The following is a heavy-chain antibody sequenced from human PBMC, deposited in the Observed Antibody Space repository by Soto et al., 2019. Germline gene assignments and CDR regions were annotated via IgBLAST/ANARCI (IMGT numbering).Heavy chain of an antibody. Sequence: PGGALILSCAASGFTFSNAWMNWVRQAPGKGLEWVGRIKSKTNDGTTDDAAPVKGRFTISRDDSKNTLYLQMNSLKTEDTAVYYCTTVPSIMSVGVVIIGNFDYWGQGTLVTVSS. CDR1: GFTFSNAW. J-gene: IGHJ4*02. CDR2: IKSKTNDGTT. D-gene: IGHD3-3*01. CDR3: TTVPSIMSVGVVIIGNFDY. V-gene: IGHV3-15*07.